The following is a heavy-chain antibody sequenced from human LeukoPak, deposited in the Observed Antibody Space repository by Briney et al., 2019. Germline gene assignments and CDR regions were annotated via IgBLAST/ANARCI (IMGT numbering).Heavy chain of an antibody. CDR2: ISSSSYI. J-gene: IGHJ4*02. D-gene: IGHD1-26*01. Sequence: KPGGSLRLSCAASGFTFSSYSMNWVRQAPGKGLEWVSSISSSSYIYYADSVKGRFTISRDNAKNSLYLQMNSLRAEDTAVYYCAREWRYSGLFDCWGQGTLVTVSS. CDR3: AREWRYSGLFDC. V-gene: IGHV3-21*01. CDR1: GFTFSSYS.